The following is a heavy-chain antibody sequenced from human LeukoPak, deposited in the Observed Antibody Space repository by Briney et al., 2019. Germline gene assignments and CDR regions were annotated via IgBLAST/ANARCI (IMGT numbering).Heavy chain of an antibody. CDR2: IYYSGST. Sequence: PSETLSLTCTVSGGSISSYYWSWIRQPPGKGLEWIGYIYYSGSTNYNPSLKSRVTISVDTSKNQFSLKLSSVTAADTAVYYCARETPAPAPAFIDYWGQGTLVTVSS. V-gene: IGHV4-59*01. J-gene: IGHJ4*02. D-gene: IGHD6-25*01. CDR1: GGSISSYY. CDR3: ARETPAPAPAFIDY.